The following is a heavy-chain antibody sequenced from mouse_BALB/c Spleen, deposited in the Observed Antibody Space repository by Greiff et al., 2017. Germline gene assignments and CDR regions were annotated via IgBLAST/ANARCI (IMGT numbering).Heavy chain of an antibody. Sequence: VQLQQSGPELVKPGASVKVSCKASGYALTSYNMYWVKQSHGKSLEWIGYIDPYNGGTSYNQKFKGKATLTVDKSSSTAYMHLNSLTSEDSAVYYCARGGRSTMITTFAYWGQGTLVTVSA. D-gene: IGHD2-4*01. J-gene: IGHJ3*01. CDR3: ARGGRSTMITTFAY. CDR2: IDPYNGGT. V-gene: IGHV1S135*01. CDR1: GYALTSYN.